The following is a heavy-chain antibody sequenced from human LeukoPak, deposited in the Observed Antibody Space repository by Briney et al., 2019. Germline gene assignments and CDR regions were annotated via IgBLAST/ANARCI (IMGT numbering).Heavy chain of an antibody. CDR1: GGPIYSYY. D-gene: IGHD3-22*01. V-gene: IGHV4-4*07. CDR3: ARLKFYDSTGYSPGHYIHV. CDR2: LYPGVST. J-gene: IGHJ6*03. Sequence: SETLSLTCTVSGGPIYSYYWSWIRQTAGKGLEWIGRLYPGVSTNYNPSLKSRVTMSVDTSKNQFALKLSAVTAADTAVYYCARLKFYDSTGYSPGHYIHVWGKGTTVTVSS.